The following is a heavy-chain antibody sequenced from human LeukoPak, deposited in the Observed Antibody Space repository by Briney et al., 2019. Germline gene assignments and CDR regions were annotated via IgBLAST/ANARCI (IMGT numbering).Heavy chain of an antibody. V-gene: IGHV1-24*01. J-gene: IGHJ3*02. CDR2: FDPEDGET. Sequence: ASVKVSCKVSGYTLTELSMHWVRQAPGKGLEWMGGFDPEDGETIYAQKLQGRVTMTEDTSTDTAYMELSSLRAEDTAVYYCARDSKGYGGNSVDAFDIWGQGTMVTVSS. D-gene: IGHD4-23*01. CDR3: ARDSKGYGGNSVDAFDI. CDR1: GYTLTELS.